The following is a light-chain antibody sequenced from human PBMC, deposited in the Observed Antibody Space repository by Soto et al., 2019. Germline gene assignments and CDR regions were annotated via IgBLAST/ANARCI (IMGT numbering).Light chain of an antibody. V-gene: IGKV3-15*01. J-gene: IGKJ4*01. CDR2: GAS. CDR3: QQYGSSPALT. Sequence: EVVLTQSTATLSLSPGDTATLSCGASQSVSSNLAWYQQKPGQAPRLLIYGASTRATGIPARFSGSGSGTEFTLTISSLQSEDFAVYYCQQYGSSPALTFGGGTKVDIK. CDR1: QSVSSN.